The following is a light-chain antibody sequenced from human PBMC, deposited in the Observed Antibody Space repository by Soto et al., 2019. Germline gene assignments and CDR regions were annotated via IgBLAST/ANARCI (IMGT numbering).Light chain of an antibody. CDR3: QQYGSSSWT. V-gene: IGKV3-20*01. CDR2: GTS. Sequence: EIVLTQSPGTLSRSPGEKATLSCRASQSVSSSYLAWYQQKPGQAPRLLIYGTSSRATAIPDRFSGSGSGRDFTLTISRLEPQDFAVYYCQQYGSSSWTFGQGTKVEIK. J-gene: IGKJ1*01. CDR1: QSVSSSY.